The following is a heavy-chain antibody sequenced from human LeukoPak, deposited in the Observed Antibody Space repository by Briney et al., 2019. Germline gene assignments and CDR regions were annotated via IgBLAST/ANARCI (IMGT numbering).Heavy chain of an antibody. CDR1: GFTFSNAW. CDR3: AKDPTYCSTTSCYRYFFDY. D-gene: IGHD2-2*01. CDR2: IKSKTDGGAT. Sequence: GGSLRLSCAASGFTFSNAWMTGVRQAPGKGLEWVGRIKSKTDGGATDYAAPVKGRFTISKDDSKNTLYLQMNSLKTEDTAVYYCAKDPTYCSTTSCYRYFFDYWGQGTLVTVSS. V-gene: IGHV3-15*01. J-gene: IGHJ4*02.